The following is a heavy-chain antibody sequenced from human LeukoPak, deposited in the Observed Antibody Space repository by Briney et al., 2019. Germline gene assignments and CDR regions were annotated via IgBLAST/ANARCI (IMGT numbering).Heavy chain of an antibody. V-gene: IGHV1-8*01. CDR1: GYTFTSYD. J-gene: IGHJ3*02. Sequence: ASVKVSCKASGYTFTSYDINWVRQATGQGLEWMGWMNPNSGNTGYAQKFQGRVTMTRNTSISTAYMELRSLRSDDTAVYYCARDPQYYYGSGRNPNAFDIWGQGTMVTVSS. CDR3: ARDPQYYYGSGRNPNAFDI. D-gene: IGHD3-10*01. CDR2: MNPNSGNT.